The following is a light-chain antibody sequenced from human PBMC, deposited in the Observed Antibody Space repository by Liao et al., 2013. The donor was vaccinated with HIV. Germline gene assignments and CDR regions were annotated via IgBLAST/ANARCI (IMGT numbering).Light chain of an antibody. Sequence: SYVLTQPPSVSVSPGQTASITCSGDKLGDKYVCWYQQKPGLSPVLVIYHDTRRPSGIPERFSGSNSGNTATLTISGTQAMDEADYYCQAWDRSTSYGFGTGTKVTVL. J-gene: IGLJ1*01. CDR2: HDT. CDR3: QAWDRSTSYG. V-gene: IGLV3-1*01. CDR1: KLGDKY.